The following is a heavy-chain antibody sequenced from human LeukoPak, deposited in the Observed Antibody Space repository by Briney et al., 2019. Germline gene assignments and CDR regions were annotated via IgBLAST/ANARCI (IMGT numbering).Heavy chain of an antibody. J-gene: IGHJ4*02. V-gene: IGHV4-34*01. D-gene: IGHD3-10*01. CDR3: ARGGDGSGPHPGY. Sequence: SETLSLTCAVYGGSFSGYYWSWIRQPPGKGLEWIGEINHSGSTNYNPSLKSRVTISVGTSKNQFSLKLSSVTAADTAVYYCARGGDGSGPHPGYWGQGTLVTVSS. CDR1: GGSFSGYY. CDR2: INHSGST.